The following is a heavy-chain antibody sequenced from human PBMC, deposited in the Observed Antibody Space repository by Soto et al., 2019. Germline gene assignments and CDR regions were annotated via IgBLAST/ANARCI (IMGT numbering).Heavy chain of an antibody. D-gene: IGHD3-3*01. V-gene: IGHV4-38-2*02. CDR1: GYSINSCYY. CDR2: VFHSGTT. CDR3: VRDFGDLHDFWSGSDY. J-gene: IGHJ4*02. Sequence: PSETLSLTCAVSGYSINSCYYWGWIRQSPGKGLEWIGSVFHSGTTYSTPSLKTRLTISVDTSKNQFSLDLNAVTAADTAVYYCVRDFGDLHDFWSGSDYWGQGIPVTVSS.